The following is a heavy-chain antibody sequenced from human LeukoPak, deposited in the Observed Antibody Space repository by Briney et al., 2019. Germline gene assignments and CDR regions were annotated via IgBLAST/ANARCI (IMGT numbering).Heavy chain of an antibody. CDR2: IYTSGST. V-gene: IGHV4-4*07. J-gene: IGHJ4*02. CDR3: AIESGSYSRIEY. Sequence: SETLSLTCTVSGGSISGYYWSWIRQSAGKGLEWIGRIYTSGSTSYNPSLESRVTMSVDTPKNQFSLKLSSVTAADTAVYYCAIESGSYSRIEYWGQGTRVTVSS. CDR1: GGSISGYY. D-gene: IGHD1-26*01.